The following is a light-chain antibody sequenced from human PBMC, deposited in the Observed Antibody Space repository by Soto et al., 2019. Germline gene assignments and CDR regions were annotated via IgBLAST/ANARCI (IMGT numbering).Light chain of an antibody. CDR2: KAS. CDR3: QQYNSYPRS. J-gene: IGKJ1*01. CDR1: QSISSW. V-gene: IGKV1-5*03. Sequence: DIQMTQSPSTLSASVGDRVAIICRASQSISSWLAWYQQKPGKAPKLLIYKASSLESGVPSRFSGSGSGTEFTLTISSLQPDDFATYYSQQYNSYPRSFGQGTKVEIK.